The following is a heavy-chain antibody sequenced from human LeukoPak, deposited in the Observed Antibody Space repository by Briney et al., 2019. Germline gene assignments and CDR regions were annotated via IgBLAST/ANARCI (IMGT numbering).Heavy chain of an antibody. J-gene: IGHJ4*02. CDR2: ISTSGSA. CDR1: GSSISAYY. D-gene: IGHD3-10*01. V-gene: IGHV4-4*07. Sequence: SETLSLTCTVSGSSISAYYWTWIRQPAGKGLEWIGRISTSGSATYNPSLKNRVAILLDTSKTQFSLKLTSVTAADTAVYYCARAGGVLGYFDYWGRGTLVTVSS. CDR3: ARAGGVLGYFDY.